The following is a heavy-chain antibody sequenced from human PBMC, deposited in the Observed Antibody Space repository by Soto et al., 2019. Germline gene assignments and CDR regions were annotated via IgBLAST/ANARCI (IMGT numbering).Heavy chain of an antibody. V-gene: IGHV4-34*01. CDR2: IRHTGSA. D-gene: IGHD6-13*01. J-gene: IGHJ6*02. CDR1: GGSFRGYY. Sequence: TLSLTCAVYGGSFRGYYWSWIRQSPGKGLEWMGEIRHTGSATYNPSLKSRVTISVDTSKNQFSLRLTSVTAADTGVYYCAREEVPQWFSKGYYGVDVWGQGTTVTVSS. CDR3: AREEVPQWFSKGYYGVDV.